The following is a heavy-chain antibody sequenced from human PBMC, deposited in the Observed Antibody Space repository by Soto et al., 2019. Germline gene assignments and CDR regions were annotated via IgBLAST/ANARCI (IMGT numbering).Heavy chain of an antibody. V-gene: IGHV3-30-3*01. D-gene: IGHD3-22*01. Sequence: GGSLRLSCAASGFTFSSYAMHWVRQAPGKGLEWVAVISYDGSNKYYADSVKGRFTISRDNSKNTLYLQMNSLRAEDTAVYYCARDPARITMVVVVIPLPYYFDYWGQGTLVTVSS. J-gene: IGHJ4*02. CDR3: ARDPARITMVVVVIPLPYYFDY. CDR1: GFTFSSYA. CDR2: ISYDGSNK.